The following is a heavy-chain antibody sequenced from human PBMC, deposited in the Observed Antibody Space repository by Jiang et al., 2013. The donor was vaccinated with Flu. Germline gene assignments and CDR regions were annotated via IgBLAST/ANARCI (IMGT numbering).Heavy chain of an antibody. CDR2: INPNGGGT. Sequence: QSGAEVKKPGASVTVSCKASGYTFTAYYVHWVRQAPGQGLEWMGRINPNGGGTFFAQKFQGRVTMTSDTSISTAYMELRRLISDDTAFYYCARDGRNDWGDFDIWGQGDNGHRLF. V-gene: IGHV1-2*02. D-gene: IGHD1-1*01. CDR3: ARDGRNDWGDFDI. J-gene: IGHJ3*02. CDR1: GYTFTAYY.